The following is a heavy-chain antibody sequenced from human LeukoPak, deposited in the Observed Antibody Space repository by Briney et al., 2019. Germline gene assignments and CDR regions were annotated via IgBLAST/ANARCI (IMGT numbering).Heavy chain of an antibody. Sequence: SETLSPTCTVSGGSISSYYWIWIRQPPGKGLEWIGYIYTSGSTTYNPSLKSRVTISLDTSKSQFSLKLSSVTAADTAMYYCARRPAGYYMDVWGKGTTVTVSS. CDR1: GGSISSYY. CDR3: ARRPAGYYMDV. V-gene: IGHV4-4*09. CDR2: IYTSGST. D-gene: IGHD6-6*01. J-gene: IGHJ6*03.